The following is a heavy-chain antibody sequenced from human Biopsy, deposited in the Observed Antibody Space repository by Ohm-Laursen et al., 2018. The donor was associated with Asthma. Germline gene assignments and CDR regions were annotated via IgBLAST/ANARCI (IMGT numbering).Heavy chain of an antibody. D-gene: IGHD4-17*01. J-gene: IGHJ4*02. CDR1: GGTFSTFG. V-gene: IGHV1-69*13. CDR3: ARDYDGDYVQRHLSLAY. CDR2: IIPFYGTA. Sequence: SVKVSCNASGGTFSTFGISWVRQAPGQGLEWMGGIIPFYGTATYAQNSQGRLTLTADESTSTAYMELSSLRSEDTAVYFCARDYDGDYVQRHLSLAYWGQGTLVTVSS.